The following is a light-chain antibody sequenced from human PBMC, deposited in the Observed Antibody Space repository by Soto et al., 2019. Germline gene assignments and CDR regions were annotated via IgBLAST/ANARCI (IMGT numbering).Light chain of an antibody. J-gene: IGLJ2*01. Sequence: QSVLTQPPSASGTPGQRVTISCSGSSSNIGSNYVYWYQQLQGTAPKLLIYRNNQRPSGVPDRFSGSKSGTSASLAISGLRSEDEADYYCAAWDDSLSVLFGGGTQLTVL. CDR1: SSNIGSNY. CDR3: AAWDDSLSVL. CDR2: RNN. V-gene: IGLV1-47*01.